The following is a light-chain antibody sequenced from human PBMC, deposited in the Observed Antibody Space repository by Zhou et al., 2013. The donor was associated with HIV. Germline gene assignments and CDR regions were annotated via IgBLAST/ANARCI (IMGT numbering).Light chain of an antibody. CDR1: QSISSY. J-gene: IGKJ4*01. CDR3: QQSYSTLIT. CDR2: GAS. V-gene: IGKV1-39*01. Sequence: DIQMTQSPPSLSASVGDRVTITCRASQSISSYLNWYQQKPGKAPKLLIYGASSLHTGVPSRFSGSGSGTEFTLSISSLQPEDFATYFCQQSYSTLITFGGGTKVXIK.